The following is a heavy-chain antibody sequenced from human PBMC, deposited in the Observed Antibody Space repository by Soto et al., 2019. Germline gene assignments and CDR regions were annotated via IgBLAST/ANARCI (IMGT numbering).Heavy chain of an antibody. D-gene: IGHD6-19*01. V-gene: IGHV4-59*01. Sequence: PSETLSLTCTVSGGSISSYYWSWIRQPPGKGLEWIGYIYYSGSTNYNPSLKSRVTISVDTSKNQFSLKLSSVTAADTAVYYCARVHIAVAGTVLSTPFDYWGQGTLVTVSS. CDR2: IYYSGST. J-gene: IGHJ4*02. CDR3: ARVHIAVAGTVLSTPFDY. CDR1: GGSISSYY.